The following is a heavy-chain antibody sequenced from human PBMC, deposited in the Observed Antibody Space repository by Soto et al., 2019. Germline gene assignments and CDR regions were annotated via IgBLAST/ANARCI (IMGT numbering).Heavy chain of an antibody. CDR1: GGSISTGGYY. CDR3: ATVRWELHDAFDI. CDR2: IYHSGMT. D-gene: IGHD1-26*01. Sequence: QVQLQESGPGLVKPSQTLSLTCTVSGGSISTGGYYWSWIRQHPGRGLEWIGYIYHSGMTFSNPSLQSRVARSIDTSKNKFSLKLSSVTAADTAVYYCATVRWELHDAFDIWCQGTMVSVSS. J-gene: IGHJ3*02. V-gene: IGHV4-31*03.